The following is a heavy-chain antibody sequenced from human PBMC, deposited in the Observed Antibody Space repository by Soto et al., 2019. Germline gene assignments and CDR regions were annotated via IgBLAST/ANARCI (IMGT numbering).Heavy chain of an antibody. CDR2: IIPIFGTA. V-gene: IGHV1-69*12. CDR1: GGTFSSYA. CDR3: GASHYYYHGMDV. J-gene: IGHJ6*02. Sequence: QVQLVQSGAEVKKPGSSVKVSCKASGGTFSSYAISWVRQAPGQGLEWMGGIIPIFGTANYAQKFQGRVKITADESTSTAYMELRSLGSEDTGVYYCGASHYYYHGMDVWCQWTTVTVFS.